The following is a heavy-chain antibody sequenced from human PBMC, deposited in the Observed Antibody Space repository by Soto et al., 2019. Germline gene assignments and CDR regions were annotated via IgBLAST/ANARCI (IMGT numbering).Heavy chain of an antibody. Sequence: SATLSLTCPVSGGSINTGDYYWTWIRPPRGKGLEWIGYIYYSGTTYYNPSLKSRVSLSLDTSKNHFSLRLTSVTAADTAVYYCARGVDFEGFSPYGMDVWGQGTTVTVS. CDR1: GGSINTGDYY. V-gene: IGHV4-30-4*01. D-gene: IGHD3-3*01. CDR2: IYYSGTT. CDR3: ARGVDFEGFSPYGMDV. J-gene: IGHJ6*02.